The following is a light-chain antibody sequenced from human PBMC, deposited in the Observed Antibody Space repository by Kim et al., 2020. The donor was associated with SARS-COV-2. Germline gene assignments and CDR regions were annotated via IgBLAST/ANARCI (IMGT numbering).Light chain of an antibody. V-gene: IGLV1-44*01. CDR3: AAWDGSLDDWV. J-gene: IGLJ3*02. Sequence: QSVLTQPPSASGTPGQRVTISCSGSSSNIGSNAVHWYQQLPGTAPKLLIYSINQRPSGVPDRFSASRSGTSASLAISGLQSEDEADYYCAAWDGSLDDWVFCGGTQLTVL. CDR1: SSNIGSNA. CDR2: SIN.